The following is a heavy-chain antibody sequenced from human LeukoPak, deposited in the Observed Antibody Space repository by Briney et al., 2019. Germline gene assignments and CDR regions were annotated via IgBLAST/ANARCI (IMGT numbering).Heavy chain of an antibody. Sequence: SETLSLTCAVYVGSFSGYHWNWIRQPPGKGPEWIGEVNESGGTNINPSLRSRVILSVDTSMNQFSLKLISVTAADTGVYYCARGQGATVPKVGKNWFDPWGHGTRVIVSP. CDR2: VNESGGT. D-gene: IGHD1-26*01. CDR3: ARGQGATVPKVGKNWFDP. J-gene: IGHJ5*02. V-gene: IGHV4-34*01. CDR1: VGSFSGYH.